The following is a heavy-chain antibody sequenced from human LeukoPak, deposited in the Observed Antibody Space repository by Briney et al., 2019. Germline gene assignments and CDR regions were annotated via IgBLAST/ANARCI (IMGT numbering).Heavy chain of an antibody. CDR2: INTNTGNP. Sequence: GASVKVSCKASGYTFTSYGFSWVRQAPGQGLEWMGWINTNTGNPTSAQGFTGRFVFSLDTSVSTAYLQISSLEADDTAVYYCARGLGNYFGSGSYYNRWGQGTLVTVSS. CDR1: GYTFTSYG. J-gene: IGHJ4*02. CDR3: ARGLGNYFGSGSYYNR. D-gene: IGHD3-10*01. V-gene: IGHV7-4-1*02.